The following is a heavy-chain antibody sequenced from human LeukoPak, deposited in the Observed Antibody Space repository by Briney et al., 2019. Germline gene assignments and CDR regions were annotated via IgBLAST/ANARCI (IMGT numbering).Heavy chain of an antibody. CDR1: GFTFSNYW. CDR3: AKADYGSGSFGYYFDY. V-gene: IGHV3-7*03. J-gene: IGHJ4*02. Sequence: GGSLRLSCAASGFTFSNYWMSWVRQAPGKGLEWVANIKQDGGEIDYVDSVKGRFTISRDNAKNSLYLQMNSLRAEDTALYYCAKADYGSGSFGYYFDYWGQGTLVTVSS. CDR2: IKQDGGEI. D-gene: IGHD3-10*01.